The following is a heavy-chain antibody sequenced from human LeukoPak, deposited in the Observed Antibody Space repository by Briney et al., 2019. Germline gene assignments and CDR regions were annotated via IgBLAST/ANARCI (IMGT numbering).Heavy chain of an antibody. CDR3: AKERYSGSYPDMYY. J-gene: IGHJ4*02. CDR2: ISYDGSNK. D-gene: IGHD1-26*01. CDR1: GFTFSSYG. Sequence: PGGSLRLSCAASGFTFSSYGMHWVRQAPGKGLEWVAVISYDGSNKYYADSVKGRFTISRDNSKDTLYLQMNSQRAEDTAVYYCAKERYSGSYPDMYYWGQGTLVTVSS. V-gene: IGHV3-30*18.